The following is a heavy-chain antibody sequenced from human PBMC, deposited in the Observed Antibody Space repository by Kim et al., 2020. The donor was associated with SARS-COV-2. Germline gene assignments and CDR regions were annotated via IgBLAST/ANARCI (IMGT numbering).Heavy chain of an antibody. J-gene: IGHJ4*02. CDR2: T. Sequence: THNAQKFKGRVTMTRDTAISTAYMELISLRSDDTAIYYCTRGGGAYFDYWGQGTLVTVSS. D-gene: IGHD1-26*01. V-gene: IGHV1-2*02. CDR3: TRGGGAYFDY.